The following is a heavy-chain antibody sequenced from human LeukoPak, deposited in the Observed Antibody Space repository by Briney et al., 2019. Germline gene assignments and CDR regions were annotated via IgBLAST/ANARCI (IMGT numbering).Heavy chain of an antibody. Sequence: GGSLRLSCAASGFTFRIYAMSWVRQAPGKGLEWVSAIRGSGGSTYYADSVKGRFTTSRDNSKNTLYLQMNSLRAEDTAVYYCAKSNGYGLIDIWGQGTMVTVSS. CDR2: IRGSGGST. CDR1: GFTFRIYA. D-gene: IGHD3-22*01. V-gene: IGHV3-23*01. CDR3: AKSNGYGLIDI. J-gene: IGHJ3*02.